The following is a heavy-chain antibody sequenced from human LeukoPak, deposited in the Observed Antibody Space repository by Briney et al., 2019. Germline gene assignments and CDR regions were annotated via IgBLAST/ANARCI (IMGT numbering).Heavy chain of an antibody. Sequence: GSALETSSKGSGYSFTSYWSGSGRQMPRQRLEWMGIIYPVDSATRSHQSLHGQSPISAEKSISTAYLQWSSLKASDTAMYYCARVLCSSTSCGDAFDIWGQGTMVTVSS. CDR3: ARVLCSSTSCGDAFDI. CDR2: IYPVDSAT. J-gene: IGHJ3*02. CDR1: GYSFTSYW. V-gene: IGHV5-51*01. D-gene: IGHD2-2*01.